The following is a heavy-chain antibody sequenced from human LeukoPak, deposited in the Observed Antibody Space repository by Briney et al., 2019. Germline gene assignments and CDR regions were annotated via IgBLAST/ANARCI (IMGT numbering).Heavy chain of an antibody. Sequence: PSETLSLTCAVSGGSISSGGYSWSWIRQPPGKGLEWIGYIYQSGSTYYNPSLTSRVTISVDRSKNQFSLKLSSVTAADTAVYYCARGPSYYDSSGYSVWDWYFDLWGRGTLVTVSS. J-gene: IGHJ2*01. D-gene: IGHD3-22*01. CDR3: ARGPSYYDSSGYSVWDWYFDL. CDR1: GGSISSGGYS. CDR2: IYQSGST. V-gene: IGHV4-30-2*01.